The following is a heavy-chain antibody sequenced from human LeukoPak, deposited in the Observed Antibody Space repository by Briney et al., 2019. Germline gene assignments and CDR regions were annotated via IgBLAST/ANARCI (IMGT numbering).Heavy chain of an antibody. J-gene: IGHJ4*02. Sequence: VGSLRLSCAASGFTFGRSWMDWVRQAPGKGLEWVANIKEDGSETYYVDSAKGRFTISRDNAKSSLYLQMDRVRVEDTAIYYCSRSLNNWGQGTLVTVSS. CDR2: IKEDGSET. CDR3: SRSLNN. CDR1: GFTFGRSW. V-gene: IGHV3-7*01.